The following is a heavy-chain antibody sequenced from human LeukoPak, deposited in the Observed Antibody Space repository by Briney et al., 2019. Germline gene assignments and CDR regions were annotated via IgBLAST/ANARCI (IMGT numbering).Heavy chain of an antibody. CDR3: AKSYYDTSGHPSDNDAFDI. CDR1: GFTFSSYG. V-gene: IGHV3-23*01. D-gene: IGHD3-22*01. J-gene: IGHJ3*02. Sequence: GGSLRLSCEVSGFTFSSYGMSWVRQAPGRGLEWVSSISGSGGSTNYADSVKGRFTISRDNSENTLYLQMNTLRAEDTAVYYCAKSYYDTSGHPSDNDAFDIWGQGTMVTVSS. CDR2: ISGSGGST.